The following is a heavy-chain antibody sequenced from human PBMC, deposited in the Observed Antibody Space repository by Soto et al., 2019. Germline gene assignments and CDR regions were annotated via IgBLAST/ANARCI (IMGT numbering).Heavy chain of an antibody. J-gene: IGHJ4*02. CDR2: ISSSSSTI. CDR1: GFTFSSYS. Sequence: EVQLVESGGGLVQPGGSLRLSCAASGFTFSSYSMNWVRQAPGKGLEWVSYISSSSSTIYYADSVKGRFTISRDNAKNPLYLQMNSLRAEDTAVYCCAIGTGGDAYSSGWYGYWGQGTVVTVSS. CDR3: AIGTGGDAYSSGWYGY. V-gene: IGHV3-48*01. D-gene: IGHD6-19*01.